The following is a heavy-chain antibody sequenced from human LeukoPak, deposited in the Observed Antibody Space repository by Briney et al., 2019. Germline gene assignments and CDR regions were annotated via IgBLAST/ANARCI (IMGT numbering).Heavy chain of an antibody. J-gene: IGHJ4*02. CDR2: ISGSSGST. CDR3: AKGPWLAYPYYFDY. D-gene: IGHD6-19*01. Sequence: GGSLRLSCAASRFTFSSYAMSWVRQAPGKGLEWVSAISGSSGSTYYADSVKGRFTISRDNSKNTLYLQMNNLRAEDTAVYYCAKGPWLAYPYYFDYWGQGTLVTVSS. V-gene: IGHV3-23*01. CDR1: RFTFSSYA.